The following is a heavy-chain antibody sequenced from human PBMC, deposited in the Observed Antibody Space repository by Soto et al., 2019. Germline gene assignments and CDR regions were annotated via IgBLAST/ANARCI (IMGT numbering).Heavy chain of an antibody. CDR2: ISWNSGSI. Sequence: GGSLRLSCAASGFTFDDYAMHWVRQAPGKGLEWVSGISWNSGSIGYADSVKGRFTISRDNAKNSLYLQMNSLRAEDTALYYCAKDMGPYSGEPAGMDVWGQGTTVTVSS. V-gene: IGHV3-9*01. D-gene: IGHD1-26*01. CDR1: GFTFDDYA. J-gene: IGHJ6*02. CDR3: AKDMGPYSGEPAGMDV.